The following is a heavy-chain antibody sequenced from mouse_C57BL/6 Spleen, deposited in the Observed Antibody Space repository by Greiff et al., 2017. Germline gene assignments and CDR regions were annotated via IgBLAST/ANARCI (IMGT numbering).Heavy chain of an antibody. V-gene: IGHV1-69*01. J-gene: IGHJ3*01. CDR2: IDPSDSYT. D-gene: IGHD3-2*02. Sequence: QVQLQQPGAELVMPGASVKLSCKASGYTFTSYWMHWVKQRPGQGLEWIGEIDPSDSYTNYNQKFKGKSTLTVDKSSSTAYMQLRSLTSEDSAVXYCARGAAQAPFAYWGQGTLVTVSA. CDR1: GYTFTSYW. CDR3: ARGAAQAPFAY.